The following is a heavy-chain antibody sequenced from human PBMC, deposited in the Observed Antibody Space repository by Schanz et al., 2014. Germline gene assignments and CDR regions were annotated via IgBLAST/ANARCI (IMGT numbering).Heavy chain of an antibody. Sequence: QVQLVQSGAEVKKPGSSVKVSCTASGGTFSSYTISWIRQAPGQGLEWMGRIIPSLGLAKYEQKFQDQVTITADTSTTTAYMELSGLRSEDTAVYYCARDRLECGAECYSVEVFEIWGQGTLVTVSS. CDR1: GGTFSSYT. CDR3: ARDRLECGAECYSVEVFEI. J-gene: IGHJ4*02. V-gene: IGHV1-69*08. CDR2: IIPSLGLA. D-gene: IGHD2-21*01.